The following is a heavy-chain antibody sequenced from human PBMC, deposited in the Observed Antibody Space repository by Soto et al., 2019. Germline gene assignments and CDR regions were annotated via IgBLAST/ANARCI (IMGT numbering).Heavy chain of an antibody. J-gene: IGHJ4*02. CDR1: GYTFTSYD. CDR2: MNPSTGNT. Sequence: GASVKVSCKASGYTFTSYDIIWVRQATGQGLEWMGWMNPSTGNTDSAEKFQGRLTMTRNTSISTVYMELSSLSFEDTAVYYCARGLLGGAAIWGQGTLVTVSS. D-gene: IGHD2-2*01. V-gene: IGHV1-8*01. CDR3: ARGLLGGAAI.